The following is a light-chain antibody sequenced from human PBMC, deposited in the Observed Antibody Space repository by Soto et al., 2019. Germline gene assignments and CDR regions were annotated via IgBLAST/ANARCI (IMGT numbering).Light chain of an antibody. CDR2: EAS. CDR3: QQRSNWIT. J-gene: IGKJ5*01. CDR1: QSVSSN. V-gene: IGKV3-11*01. Sequence: VMTQSPATLSVSPGERATLSCRASQSVSSNVAWYQQRPGQAPRLLIYEASNRATGIPARFSGSASGTDFTLTITSLEPEDFAVYYCQQRSNWITFGHGTRL.